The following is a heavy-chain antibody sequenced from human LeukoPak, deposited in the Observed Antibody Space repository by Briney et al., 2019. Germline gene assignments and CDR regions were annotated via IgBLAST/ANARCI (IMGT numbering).Heavy chain of an antibody. CDR1: GGSISSGGYY. J-gene: IGHJ4*02. V-gene: IGHV4-31*03. CDR2: IYYSGST. D-gene: IGHD2-8*01. CDR3: ARAARVYAID. Sequence: SQTLSLTCTVSGGSISSGGYYWSWTRQHPGKGLEWIGYIYYSGSTYYNPSLKSRVTISVDTSKNQFSLKLSSVTAADTAVYYCARAARVYAIDWGQGTLVTVSS.